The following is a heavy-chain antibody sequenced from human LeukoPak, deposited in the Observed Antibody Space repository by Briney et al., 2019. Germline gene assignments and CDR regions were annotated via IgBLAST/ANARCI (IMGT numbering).Heavy chain of an antibody. CDR1: GGSISSYY. J-gene: IGHJ4*02. CDR2: IYYSGST. V-gene: IGHV4-59*01. D-gene: IGHD5-24*01. Sequence: SETLSLTCTVSGGSISSYYWSWIRQPPGKGLEWIGYIYYSGSTNYNPSLKSRVTISVDTSKNQFSLKLSSVTAADTAVYYCARGDGYDNFDYWGQGTLVTVSS. CDR3: ARGDGYDNFDY.